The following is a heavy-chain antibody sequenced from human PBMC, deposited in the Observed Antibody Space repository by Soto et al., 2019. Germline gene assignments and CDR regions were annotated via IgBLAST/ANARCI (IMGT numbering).Heavy chain of an antibody. CDR1: GFSFSNYA. V-gene: IGHV3-33*01. Sequence: QMQLVESGGGVVQPGRSLRLSCAASGFSFSNYAMHWVRQAPGKGLEWVAVIWNDGTNKFYADSVRGRFTISRDNSENTLFFYMNSLRAEDPAVYYCARDLHNNYFYYYGMDVWGQGTTVTVSS. D-gene: IGHD4-4*01. J-gene: IGHJ6*02. CDR3: ARDLHNNYFYYYGMDV. CDR2: IWNDGTNK.